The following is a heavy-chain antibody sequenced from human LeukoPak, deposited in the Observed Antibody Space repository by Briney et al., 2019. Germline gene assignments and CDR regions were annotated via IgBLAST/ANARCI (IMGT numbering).Heavy chain of an antibody. CDR3: ARGPNSNWSGLDF. CDR1: GFTFSNYA. D-gene: IGHD6-6*01. V-gene: IGHV3-30-3*01. Sequence: GGSLRLSCAASGFTFSNYAILWVRQAPGKGLEWVAVISYDGSSKNFADSVKGRFTISRDNSKNTLYLQMNSLRVEDTAVYYCARGPNSNWSGLDFWGQGTLLTVSS. CDR2: ISYDGSSK. J-gene: IGHJ4*02.